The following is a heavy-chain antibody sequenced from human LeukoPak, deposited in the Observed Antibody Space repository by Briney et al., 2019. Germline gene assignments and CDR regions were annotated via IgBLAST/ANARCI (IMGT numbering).Heavy chain of an antibody. Sequence: ASVKVSCKASGYTFTSYDINWVRQATGQGLEWMGIINPSGGSTSYAQKFQGRVTMTRDTSTSTVYMELSSLRSEDTAVYYCARDAFGFDPWGQGTLVTVSS. CDR3: ARDAFGFDP. V-gene: IGHV1-46*01. CDR2: INPSGGST. J-gene: IGHJ5*02. D-gene: IGHD3-3*02. CDR1: GYTFTSYD.